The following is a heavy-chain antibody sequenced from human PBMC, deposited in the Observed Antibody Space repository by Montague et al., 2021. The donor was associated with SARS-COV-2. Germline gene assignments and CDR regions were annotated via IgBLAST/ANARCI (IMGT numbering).Heavy chain of an antibody. D-gene: IGHD2-15*01. J-gene: IGHJ4*02. CDR2: IYYGGST. CDR3: ARDQGVYCSGGSCYNFDY. V-gene: IGHV4-39*02. CDR1: GGSISTYYY. Sequence: SETLSLTCTVSGGSISTYYYWGWIRQPPGKGLEWIGSIYYGGSTYYNPSLKSRVTISVDTSRNHFSLKLSSVTAADTAVYYCARDQGVYCSGGSCYNFDYWGQGTLATVSS.